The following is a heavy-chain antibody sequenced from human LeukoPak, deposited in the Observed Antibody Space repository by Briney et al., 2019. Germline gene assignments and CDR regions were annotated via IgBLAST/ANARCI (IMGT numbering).Heavy chain of an antibody. Sequence: SETLSLTCAVYGGSFSGYYWSWIRQPPGKGLEWIGEINHSGSTNYNPSLKSRVTIPVDTSKNQFSLKLSSVTAADTAVYYCARGFATKDYWGQGTLVTVSS. CDR1: GGSFSGYY. CDR2: INHSGST. CDR3: ARGFATKDY. J-gene: IGHJ4*02. D-gene: IGHD1-26*01. V-gene: IGHV4-34*01.